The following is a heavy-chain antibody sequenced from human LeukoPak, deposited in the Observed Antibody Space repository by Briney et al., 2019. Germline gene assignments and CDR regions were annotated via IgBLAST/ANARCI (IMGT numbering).Heavy chain of an antibody. Sequence: GGSLRLSCAASGFTFNDAWMSWVRQAPGKGLEWVSVIYSGGSTYYADSVKGRFTISRDNSKNTLYLQMNSLRAEDTAVYYCVRGDYGDYTLFDYWGQGTLVTASS. D-gene: IGHD4-17*01. CDR3: VRGDYGDYTLFDY. V-gene: IGHV3-53*01. J-gene: IGHJ4*02. CDR2: IYSGGST. CDR1: GFTFNDAW.